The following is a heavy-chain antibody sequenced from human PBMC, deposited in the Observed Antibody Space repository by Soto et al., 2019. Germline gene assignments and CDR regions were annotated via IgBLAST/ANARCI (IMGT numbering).Heavy chain of an antibody. J-gene: IGHJ3*02. CDR3: ARVQYSGYDFKLAFAI. CDR1: GYTFDNYA. D-gene: IGHD5-12*01. Sequence: QVQLVQSGAQVKKPGASVKVSCKASGYTFDNYALHWVRQAPGRRLEWIGWIDAGNGYTKYSQSFQGRVTITRDTSASTVHIDLSSLRSEDTAVDYCARVQYSGYDFKLAFAIWGQGTMVTGSS. CDR2: IDAGNGYT. V-gene: IGHV1-3*01.